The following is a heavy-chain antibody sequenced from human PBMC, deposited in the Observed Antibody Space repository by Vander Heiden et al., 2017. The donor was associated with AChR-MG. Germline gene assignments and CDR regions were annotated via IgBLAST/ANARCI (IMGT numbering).Heavy chain of an antibody. D-gene: IGHD6-19*01. J-gene: IGHJ4*02. V-gene: IGHV3-21*01. CDR3: ARDGSGWCRDY. Sequence: EVQLVESGGGLVKPGGSLRLSCAVSAFTFSDSSMNWVRQAPGKGLEWVSSISRYSTYIYYADSVKGRFTISRDNAKNSLYLQMNSLRADDTAVYYCARDGSGWCRDYWGQGTLVTVSS. CDR2: ISRYSTYI. CDR1: AFTFSDSS.